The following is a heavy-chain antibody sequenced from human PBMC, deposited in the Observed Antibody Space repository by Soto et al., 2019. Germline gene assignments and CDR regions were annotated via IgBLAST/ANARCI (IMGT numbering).Heavy chain of an antibody. Sequence: PGGSLRLSCAGSGFTFRDYYMGWIRQAPGKGLEWVSYISSSGSTTYYAASVKGRFTISRDNAKNSLYLQMTSLRAEDTAIYYCVQDKYSNYVNYFDPWGQGTLVTVSS. CDR1: GFTFRDYY. CDR3: VQDKYSNYVNYFDP. D-gene: IGHD4-4*01. CDR2: ISSSGSTT. J-gene: IGHJ5*02. V-gene: IGHV3-11*01.